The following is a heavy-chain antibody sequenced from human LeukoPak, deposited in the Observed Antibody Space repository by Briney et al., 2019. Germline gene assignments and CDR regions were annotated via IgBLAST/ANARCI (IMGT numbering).Heavy chain of an antibody. V-gene: IGHV1-2*02. D-gene: IGHD5-24*01. CDR3: AREGLEGNGYNYFGY. Sequence: ASVKVSCKASGYTFTGYYMHWVRQAPGQGLEWMGWINPNSGGTNYAQKFQGRVTMTRDTSISTAYMELSRLSSDDTAVYYCAREGLEGNGYNYFGYWGQGTLVTVSS. CDR1: GYTFTGYY. J-gene: IGHJ4*02. CDR2: INPNSGGT.